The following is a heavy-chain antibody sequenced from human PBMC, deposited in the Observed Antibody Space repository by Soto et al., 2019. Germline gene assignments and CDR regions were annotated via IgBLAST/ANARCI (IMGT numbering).Heavy chain of an antibody. V-gene: IGHV3-23*01. CDR1: GFTFSSYA. J-gene: IGHJ4*02. D-gene: IGHD6-13*01. CDR3: AKDLGARYSRSWYYFDY. CDR2: ISGSGGST. Sequence: GGSLRLSCAASGFTFSSYAMSWVRQAPGKGLEWASAISGSGGSTYYADSVKGRFTISRDNSKNTLYLQMNSLRAEDTAVYYCAKDLGARYSRSWYYFDYWGQGTLVTVSS.